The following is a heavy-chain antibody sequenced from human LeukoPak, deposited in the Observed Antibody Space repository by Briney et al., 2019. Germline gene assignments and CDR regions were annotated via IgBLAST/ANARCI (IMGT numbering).Heavy chain of an antibody. CDR2: IHYTGST. CDR1: GGSISTNSYY. J-gene: IGHJ3*02. V-gene: IGHV4-39*07. Sequence: SETLSLTCTVSGGSISTNSYYWGWIRQTPGKGLEWIASIHYTGSTYYNPSLKSRVTISVDTSKNQFSLKLSSVTAADTAMYYCARRRYDFWSGYPLMSFDIWGQGTMVTVSS. D-gene: IGHD3-3*01. CDR3: ARRRYDFWSGYPLMSFDI.